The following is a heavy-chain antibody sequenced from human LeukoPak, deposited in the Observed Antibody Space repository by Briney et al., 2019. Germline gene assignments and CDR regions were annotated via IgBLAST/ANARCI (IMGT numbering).Heavy chain of an antibody. CDR1: GFTFSSYW. CDR2: IKQDGSEK. V-gene: IGHV3-7*01. Sequence: GGSLRLSCAASGFTFSSYWMSWVRQAPGKGLEWVANIKQDGSEKYYVDSVKGRFTISRDNAKNSLYLQMNSLRAEDTAVYYCARVLGEYYYDSSGYSDNYFDYWGQGTLVTVSS. J-gene: IGHJ4*02. D-gene: IGHD3-22*01. CDR3: ARVLGEYYYDSSGYSDNYFDY.